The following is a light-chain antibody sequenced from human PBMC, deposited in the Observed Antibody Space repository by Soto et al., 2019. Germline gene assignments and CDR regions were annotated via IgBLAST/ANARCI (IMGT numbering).Light chain of an antibody. CDR3: QQYGGSPRT. J-gene: IGKJ1*01. V-gene: IGKV3-20*01. CDR1: QSVGKS. CDR2: GAS. Sequence: EIVLMQSPGTLSLSPGERATLSCRASQSVGKSLAWYQQKPGQAPRLLIYGASTRATGIPDRFSGSGSGTDFTLTISRLEPEDFAVYYCQQYGGSPRTFGQGTKVERK.